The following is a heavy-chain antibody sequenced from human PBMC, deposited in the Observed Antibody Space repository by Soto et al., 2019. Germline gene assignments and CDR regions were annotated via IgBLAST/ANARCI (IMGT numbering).Heavy chain of an antibody. CDR1: GFTFSSYA. CDR2: ISGSGGST. J-gene: IGHJ4*02. Sequence: EVQLLESGGGLVQPGGSLRLSCAASGFTFSSYAMSWVRQAPGKGLEWVSAISGSGGSTYYADSVKGRFTISRDNSKNTLYLQMNSLRAEDTAVYYCAKDYGDYCLGCGVGEIDYWGQGTLVTVSS. V-gene: IGHV3-23*01. CDR3: AKDYGDYCLGCGVGEIDY. D-gene: IGHD4-17*01.